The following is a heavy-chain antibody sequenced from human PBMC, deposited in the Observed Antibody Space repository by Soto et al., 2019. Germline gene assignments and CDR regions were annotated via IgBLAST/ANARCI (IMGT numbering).Heavy chain of an antibody. J-gene: IGHJ5*02. V-gene: IGHV1-8*01. D-gene: IGHD3-10*01. CDR3: ARMASSGSLNWFDP. CDR2: MNPGSGNT. Sequence: ASVKVSCKASGYTFTNYDITWVRQATGQGLEWMGWMNPGSGNTDYAHKFQGRVTMTRDISINTAYMELSSLGSDDTAIYYCARMASSGSLNWFDPWGQGTLVTVSS. CDR1: GYTFTNYD.